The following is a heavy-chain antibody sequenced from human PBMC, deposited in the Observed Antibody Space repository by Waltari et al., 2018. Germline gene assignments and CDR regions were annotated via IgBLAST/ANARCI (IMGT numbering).Heavy chain of an antibody. V-gene: IGHV3-7*01. J-gene: IGHJ4*02. CDR1: GYTFEEDW. Sequence: ELQLVKYGESLVKTGRSRKSTWETMGYTFEEDWRTRDSQAPGKGLEWVANIKKDGGEKYYVDSVKGRFTVSRDNAKNSLYLQMSSLRAEDTAVYYCARDRGYCGGDCYKNLDSWGQGTLVAVSS. CDR2: IKKDGGEK. CDR3: ARDRGYCGGDCYKNLDS. D-gene: IGHD2-21*01.